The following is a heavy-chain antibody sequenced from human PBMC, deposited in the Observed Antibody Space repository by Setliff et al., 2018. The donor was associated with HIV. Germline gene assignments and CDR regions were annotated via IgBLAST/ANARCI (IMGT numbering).Heavy chain of an antibody. J-gene: IGHJ3*02. V-gene: IGHV4-4*07. D-gene: IGHD3-3*01. Sequence: PSETLSLTCSVSGVSLTGYHWSWIRQSAGKELEWIGRMYYTGATDYNPSLQGRVSMSIDSSKNHFSLSLRYVTAADTAVYYCARSFSGRYFWSGYYTGPDPKGENAFDIWGQGTMVTVSS. CDR3: ARSFSGRYFWSGYYTGPDPKGENAFDI. CDR1: GVSLTGYH. CDR2: MYYTGAT.